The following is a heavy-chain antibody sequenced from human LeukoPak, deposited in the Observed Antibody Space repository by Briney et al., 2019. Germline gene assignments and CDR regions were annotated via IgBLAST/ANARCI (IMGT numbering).Heavy chain of an antibody. D-gene: IGHD1-7*01. V-gene: IGHV3-9*01. CDR1: GFTFDDYA. J-gene: IGHJ4*02. Sequence: GGSLRLSCAASGFTFDDYAMHWVRQAPGKGLEWVSGISWNSGSIGYADSVKGRFTISRDNAKNSLYLQMNSLRAEDTAVYYCASGYNWNFEFDYWGQGTLVTVSS. CDR2: ISWNSGSI. CDR3: ASGYNWNFEFDY.